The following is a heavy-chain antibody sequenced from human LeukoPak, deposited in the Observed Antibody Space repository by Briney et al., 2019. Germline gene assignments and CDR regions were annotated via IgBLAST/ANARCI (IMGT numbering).Heavy chain of an antibody. CDR3: VKAALGSTFDR. V-gene: IGHV3-64D*06. Sequence: GGSLRPSCSASGFTFSTYAMHWVRQAPGRGLQFVSSINGKGDSTYHADSVRGRFTISRDNSRNTLYFQMSFLRTEDTAVYYCVKAALGSTFDRWGQGTLVTVSS. CDR2: INGKGDST. D-gene: IGHD1-26*01. CDR1: GFTFSTYA. J-gene: IGHJ4*02.